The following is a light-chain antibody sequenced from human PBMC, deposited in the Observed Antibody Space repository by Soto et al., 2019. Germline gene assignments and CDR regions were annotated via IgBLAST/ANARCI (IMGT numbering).Light chain of an antibody. Sequence: DIQMTQSPSSLSASVGDRVTITCRARQSISSYLNWFQLKPGKAPKLLIYAASTLQSGVPSRFSGSGSGTDFTLTISSLQPEDFATYYCQQSYSTPYTFGPGTQLEIK. CDR2: AAS. CDR3: QQSYSTPYT. J-gene: IGKJ2*01. V-gene: IGKV1-39*01. CDR1: QSISSY.